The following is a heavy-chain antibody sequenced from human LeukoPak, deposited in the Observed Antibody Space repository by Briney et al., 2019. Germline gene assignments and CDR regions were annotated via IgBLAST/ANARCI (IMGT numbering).Heavy chain of an antibody. V-gene: IGHV3-30*02. J-gene: IGHJ4*02. CDR1: GFTFSHYG. D-gene: IGHD2-2*03. CDR2: IRYDESDK. Sequence: GGSLRLSCATSGFTFSHYGMHWVRQAPGRGLDWVAHIRYDESDKYYADSVKGRFTISRDISKNTVYLQMNSLKDEDTAVYYCAKDSHWILLDDWGQGTLVTVSS. CDR3: AKDSHWILLDD.